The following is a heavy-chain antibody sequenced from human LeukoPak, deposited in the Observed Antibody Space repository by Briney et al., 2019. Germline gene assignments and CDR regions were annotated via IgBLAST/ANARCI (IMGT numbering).Heavy chain of an antibody. Sequence: ASVKVSCKASDYTFTSCGISWVRQAPGQGLEWMGWISTYTGNTKYTQKLQGRVTMTADTSTRTAYMELRSLTSDDTAVYYCARGWIEMPTVYFDYWGQGTLVSVSS. V-gene: IGHV1-18*01. D-gene: IGHD5-24*01. J-gene: IGHJ4*02. CDR3: ARGWIEMPTVYFDY. CDR2: ISTYTGNT. CDR1: DYTFTSCG.